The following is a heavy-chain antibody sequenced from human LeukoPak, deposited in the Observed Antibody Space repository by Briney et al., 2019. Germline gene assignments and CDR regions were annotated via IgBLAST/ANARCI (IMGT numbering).Heavy chain of an antibody. V-gene: IGHV3-23*01. Sequence: GGSLRLSCAASGFSFSSYAMNWVRQAPGKGLEWVSAISGAGGSTYYADSVKGRFTISRDNSKNTLYLQMNSLRAEDTAVYYCAKEYGDYFDYWGQGTLVTVSS. CDR1: GFSFSSYA. J-gene: IGHJ4*02. D-gene: IGHD4-17*01. CDR2: ISGAGGST. CDR3: AKEYGDYFDY.